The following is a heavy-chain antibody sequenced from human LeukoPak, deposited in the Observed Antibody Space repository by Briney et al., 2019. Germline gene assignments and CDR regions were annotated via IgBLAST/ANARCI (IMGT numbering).Heavy chain of an antibody. CDR2: IYPGDSDT. J-gene: IGHJ4*02. V-gene: IGHV5-51*01. D-gene: IGHD6-6*01. CDR3: ARRYSSSFGWYFDY. Sequence: GESLKISCKGSGYSFTSYWIAWVRQLPGKGLEWMGIIYPGDSDTRYSPSFQGQVTILADKSISTAYLQWSSLKASDTAIYYCARRYSSSFGWYFDYWGQGTLVTVSS. CDR1: GYSFTSYW.